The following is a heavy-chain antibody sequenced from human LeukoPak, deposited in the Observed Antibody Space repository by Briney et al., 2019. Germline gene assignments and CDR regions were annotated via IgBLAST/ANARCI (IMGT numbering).Heavy chain of an antibody. V-gene: IGHV4-34*03. CDR2: INHSGST. CDR3: ASDYDGNNDAFDV. J-gene: IGHJ3*01. D-gene: IGHD4-23*01. Sequence: SETLSLTCAVYGGSFSGYYWSWIRQPPGKGLEWIGEINHSGSTNYNPSLRTRVTMSVDTSKNQFSLRLTSVTAADTAVYYCASDYDGNNDAFDVWGQGTTVTVSS. CDR1: GGSFSGYY.